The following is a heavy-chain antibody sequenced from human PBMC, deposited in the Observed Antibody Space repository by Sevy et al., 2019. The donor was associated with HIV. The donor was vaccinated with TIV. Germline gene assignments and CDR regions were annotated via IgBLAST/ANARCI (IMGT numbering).Heavy chain of an antibody. CDR3: ARDYGGAAGFFDY. CDR2: ISDDSRYI. V-gene: IGHV3-21*04. Sequence: GGSLRLSCAASGFTFRTYSMNWVRQAPGKGLEWLSSISDDSRYIYYSDSVKGRFTISRANTKNLLYLQMNSLRAEDTAVYYCARDYGGAAGFFDYWGQGILVTVSS. J-gene: IGHJ4*02. CDR1: GFTFRTYS. D-gene: IGHD6-13*01.